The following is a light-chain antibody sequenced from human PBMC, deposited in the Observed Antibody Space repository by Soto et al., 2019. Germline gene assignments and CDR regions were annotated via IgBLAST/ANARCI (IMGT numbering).Light chain of an antibody. Sequence: DIQLTQSPSFLSASVGDRVTITCRASQGISSYLAWYQQRPGKAPKLLIYAASTLQSGVPSRFSGSGSGTEFTLPTSSLQPEDFAMFYCQHLNSYPRTFGQGTKLEIK. CDR2: AAS. CDR3: QHLNSYPRT. J-gene: IGKJ2*01. V-gene: IGKV1-9*01. CDR1: QGISSY.